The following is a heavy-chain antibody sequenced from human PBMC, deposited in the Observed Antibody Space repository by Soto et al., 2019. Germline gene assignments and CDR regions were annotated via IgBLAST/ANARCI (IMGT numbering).Heavy chain of an antibody. J-gene: IGHJ3*01. V-gene: IGHV4-38-2*01. D-gene: IGHD2-15*01. CDR2: IFHGGNT. CDR3: ARARWYDAFDV. CDR1: GFFISSGNY. Sequence: PSETLSLTCAVSGFFISSGNYWGWIRKPPGKGLEWIGGIFHGGNTYYNPSLKSRVTISVDMSKNQFSLKLYSVTAADTAVYYCARARWYDAFDVWGQGTVVTVSS.